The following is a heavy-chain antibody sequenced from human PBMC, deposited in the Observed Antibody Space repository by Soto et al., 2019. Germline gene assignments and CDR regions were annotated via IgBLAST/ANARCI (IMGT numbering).Heavy chain of an antibody. CDR2: MNPNSGNT. Sequence: ASVKVSCKASGYTFTSYDINWVRQATGQGLEYLGWMNPNSGNTAYVQKFQGRVTMTWDTSITTAYMELSSLRSEDTAVYFCARGLKSGAYPGWSDPWGQGTLVTVSS. J-gene: IGHJ5*02. CDR1: GYTFTSYD. V-gene: IGHV1-8*01. CDR3: ARGLKSGAYPGWSDP. D-gene: IGHD3-10*01.